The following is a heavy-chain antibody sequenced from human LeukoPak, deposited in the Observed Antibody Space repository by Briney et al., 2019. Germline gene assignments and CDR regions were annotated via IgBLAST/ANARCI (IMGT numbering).Heavy chain of an antibody. J-gene: IGHJ4*02. CDR3: TRELGESYNDY. Sequence: ASVKVSCKASGYTFTSFYMHWVRQAPGQGLEWVGIINPSGGSTTYGQKVQGRVTITRDTSKNTVYMELSNLSSESTAVYYCTRELGESYNDYWGQGTLVTVSS. CDR1: GYTFTSFY. V-gene: IGHV1-46*01. D-gene: IGHD1-26*01. CDR2: INPSGGST.